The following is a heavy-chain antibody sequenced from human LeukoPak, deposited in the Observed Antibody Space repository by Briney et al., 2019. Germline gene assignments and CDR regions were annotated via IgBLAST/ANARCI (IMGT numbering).Heavy chain of an antibody. CDR1: GYTFTGYY. V-gene: IGHV1-8*02. CDR3: ARGVDYDFWSGYYYPYYYYYGMDV. CDR2: MNPNSGNT. D-gene: IGHD3-3*01. Sequence: ASVKVSCKASGYTFTGYYMHWVRQAPGQGLEWMGWMNPNSGNTGYAQKFQGRVTMTRNTSISTAYMELSSLRSEDTAVYYCARGVDYDFWSGYYYPYYYYYGMDVWGQGTTVTVSS. J-gene: IGHJ6*02.